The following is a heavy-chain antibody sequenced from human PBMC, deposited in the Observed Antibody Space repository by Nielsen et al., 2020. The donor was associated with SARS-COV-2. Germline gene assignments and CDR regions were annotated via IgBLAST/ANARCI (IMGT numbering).Heavy chain of an antibody. CDR3: TTAACSSTSCYHVDY. J-gene: IGHJ4*02. CDR1: GFIFSNAW. D-gene: IGHD2-2*01. CDR2: IKSKTDGGTT. Sequence: GESLKISCAASGFIFSNAWMSWVRQAPGKGLEWVGRIKSKTDGGTTDYAAPVKGRFTISRDDSKNTLYLQMNSLKTEDTAVYYCTTAACSSTSCYHVDYWGQGTRVTVSS. V-gene: IGHV3-15*01.